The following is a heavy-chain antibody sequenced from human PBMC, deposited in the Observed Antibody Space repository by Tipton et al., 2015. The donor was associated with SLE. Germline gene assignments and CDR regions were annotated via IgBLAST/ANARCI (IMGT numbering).Heavy chain of an antibody. CDR2: IYYSGST. J-gene: IGHJ4*02. Sequence: TLSLTCTVSGGSISTSSYYWVWIRQPPGQGLEYIGTIYYSGSTYYNPSLKSGVTISLDTSKNQFSLKLSSVTAADTAVYYCARVRYWGQGTLVTVSS. V-gene: IGHV4-39*07. CDR3: ARVRY. CDR1: GGSISTSSYY.